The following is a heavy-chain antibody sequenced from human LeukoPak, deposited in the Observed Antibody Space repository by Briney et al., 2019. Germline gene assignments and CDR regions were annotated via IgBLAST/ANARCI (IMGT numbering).Heavy chain of an antibody. CDR1: GGSISSSSYY. Sequence: PSETLSLTCTASGGSISSSSYYWGWIRQPPGKGLEWIGSTYYSGSTYYNPSLKSRVTISVDTSKNQFSLKLSSVTAADTAVYYCARQVVVVPAAMDYWGQGTLVTVSS. CDR3: ARQVVVVPAAMDY. V-gene: IGHV4-39*01. J-gene: IGHJ4*02. D-gene: IGHD2-2*01. CDR2: TYYSGST.